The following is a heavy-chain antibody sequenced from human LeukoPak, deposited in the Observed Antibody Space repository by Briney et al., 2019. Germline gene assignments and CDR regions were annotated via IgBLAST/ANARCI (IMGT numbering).Heavy chain of an antibody. CDR1: GFTFSNYW. CDR2: IRYDGSNK. CDR3: ATVTYP. J-gene: IGHJ3*01. V-gene: IGHV3-30*02. Sequence: GGSLRLSCVVSGFTFSNYWMTWVRQAPGKGLEWVAFIRYDGSNKYYADSVKGRFTISRDNSKNTLYLQMNSLRAEDTAVYYCATVTYPWGQGTMVTVSS. D-gene: IGHD4-17*01.